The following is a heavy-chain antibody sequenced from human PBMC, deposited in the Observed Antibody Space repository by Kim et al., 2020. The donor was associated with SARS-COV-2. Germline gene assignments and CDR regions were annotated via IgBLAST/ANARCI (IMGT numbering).Heavy chain of an antibody. J-gene: IGHJ3*02. Sequence: SETLSLTCTVSGGSISSSIYYWGWIRQPPGKGLEWIGSIYYSGSTYYNPSLKSRVTISVDTSKNQFSLKLSSVTAADTAVYYCAREIGDTMVRGVNSDAFDIWGQGTMVTVSS. CDR3: AREIGDTMVRGVNSDAFDI. D-gene: IGHD3-10*01. CDR1: GGSISSSIYY. CDR2: IYYSGST. V-gene: IGHV4-39*07.